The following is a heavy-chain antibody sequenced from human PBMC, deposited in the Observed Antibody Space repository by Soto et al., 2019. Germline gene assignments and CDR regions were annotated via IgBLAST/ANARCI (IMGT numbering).Heavy chain of an antibody. CDR1: GFTFSSYS. J-gene: IGHJ4*02. Sequence: PGGSLRLSCAASGFTFSSYSMNWVRQAPGKGLKRVSSISSSSSYIYYADSVKGRFTISRDNAKNSLYLQMNSLRAEDTAVYYCARDGGYSGYDKDFDYWGQGTLVTVSS. V-gene: IGHV3-21*01. CDR3: ARDGGYSGYDKDFDY. D-gene: IGHD5-12*01. CDR2: ISSSSSYI.